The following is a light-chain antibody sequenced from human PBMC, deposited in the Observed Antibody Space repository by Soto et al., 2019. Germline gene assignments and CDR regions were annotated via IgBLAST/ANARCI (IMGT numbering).Light chain of an antibody. CDR3: QQYDSWPQT. Sequence: EIVMTQSPASLSVSPGETATLSCRASQRVGVNLAWYQQKPGQAPRLLIYHASTRATGVPARFSGSGSGTDFTLTISSLQSEDIAFFYCQQYDSWPQTFGQGTKVEIK. V-gene: IGKV3-15*01. CDR1: QRVGVN. J-gene: IGKJ1*01. CDR2: HAS.